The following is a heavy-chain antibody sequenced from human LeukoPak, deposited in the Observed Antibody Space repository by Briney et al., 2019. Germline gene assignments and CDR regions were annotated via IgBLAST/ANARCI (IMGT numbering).Heavy chain of an antibody. Sequence: ASVKVSCKASGYTFTSYYMHWVRQAPGQGLERMGIINPSGGSTSYAQKFQGRVTMTRDMSTSTVYMELSSLRSEDTAVYYCARDSIVVVPAAICGALGLCAFDIWGQGTMVTVSS. CDR3: ARDSIVVVPAAICGALGLCAFDI. J-gene: IGHJ3*02. CDR2: INPSGGST. CDR1: GYTFTSYY. V-gene: IGHV1-46*01. D-gene: IGHD2-2*01.